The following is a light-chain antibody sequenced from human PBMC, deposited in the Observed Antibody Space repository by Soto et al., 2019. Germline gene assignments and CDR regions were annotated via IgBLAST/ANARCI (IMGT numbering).Light chain of an antibody. CDR3: HHYGYGADT. J-gene: IGKJ2*01. V-gene: IGKV3-20*01. CDR1: ESVRNNS. Sequence: LILTQSPGTLSLSPGERATLSCRASESVRNNSLAWYQQHPGQAPRLLIFGASSRATGIPDRFTGTGSGADFSLTLSILEPADSAVYFCHHYGYGADTFGQGTKLEIK. CDR2: GAS.